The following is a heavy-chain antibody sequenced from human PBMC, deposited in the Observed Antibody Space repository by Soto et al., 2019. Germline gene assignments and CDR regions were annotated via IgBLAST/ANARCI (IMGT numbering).Heavy chain of an antibody. D-gene: IGHD5-12*01. CDR2: IYYSGST. CDR1: GGSISSYY. J-gene: IGHJ4*02. Sequence: PSETLSLTCTVSGGSISSYYWSWIRQPPGKGLEWIGYIYYSGSTNYNPSLKSRVTISVDTSKNQFSLKLSSVTAADTAVYYCARALRYSGFDYWGQGTLVTVS. CDR3: ARALRYSGFDY. V-gene: IGHV4-59*01.